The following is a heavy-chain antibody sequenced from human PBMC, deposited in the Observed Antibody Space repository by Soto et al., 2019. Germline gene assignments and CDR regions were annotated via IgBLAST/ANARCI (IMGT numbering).Heavy chain of an antibody. D-gene: IGHD2-2*01. CDR3: ARPGGIVLVPAAEERGVTHYDYYGMDV. Sequence: QVQLVQSGAEVKKPGASVKVSCKASGYTFTSYGISWVRQAPGQGLEWMGWISAYNGNTNYAQKLQGRVTMTTDTSARTAYMGLRSLRSDDTAVYYCARPGGIVLVPAAEERGVTHYDYYGMDVWGQGTTVTVSS. V-gene: IGHV1-18*01. J-gene: IGHJ6*02. CDR1: GYTFTSYG. CDR2: ISAYNGNT.